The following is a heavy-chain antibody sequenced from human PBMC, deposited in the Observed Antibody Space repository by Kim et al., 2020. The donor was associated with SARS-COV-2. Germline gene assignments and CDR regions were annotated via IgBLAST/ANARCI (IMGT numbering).Heavy chain of an antibody. J-gene: IGHJ4*02. CDR2: NYYSGST. CDR1: GGSISSSSYY. Sequence: SETLSLTCTVSGGSISSSSYYWGWIRQPPGKGLEWIGSNYYSGSTYYNPSLKSRVTISVDTSKNQFSLKLSSVTAADTAVYYCARFNRGLAYFDYWGQGTLVTVSS. V-gene: IGHV4-39*01. CDR3: ARFNRGLAYFDY. D-gene: IGHD3-10*01.